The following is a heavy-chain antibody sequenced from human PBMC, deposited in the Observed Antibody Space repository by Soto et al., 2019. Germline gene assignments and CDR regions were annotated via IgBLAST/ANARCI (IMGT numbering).Heavy chain of an antibody. V-gene: IGHV3-15*01. J-gene: IGHJ4*02. Sequence: GSLRLGCVASVFNLSHPWMTWVRQAAGKGLEWVGRIKSKTDGGTADYAAPVKGRATISRDDSKNTVYLQMNSLKTEDTAVYYCTTGIYYDILTGYHNVAYWGQGALVTVSS. D-gene: IGHD3-9*01. CDR3: TTGIYYDILTGYHNVAY. CDR1: VFNLSHPW. CDR2: IKSKTDGGTA.